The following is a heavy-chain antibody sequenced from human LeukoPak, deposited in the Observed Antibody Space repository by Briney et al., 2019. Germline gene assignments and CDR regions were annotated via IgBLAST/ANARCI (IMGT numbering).Heavy chain of an antibody. Sequence: GGSLRHSCAASGFTFSAYYMSWIRQAPGKGLEWVSYISTTGSTIKYADSVKGRFTISRDNAKNSLFLHMNSLRAEDTAVYYCVRLKAAYTGYDIIDYWGQGTLITVSP. V-gene: IGHV3-11*01. CDR3: VRLKAAYTGYDIIDY. J-gene: IGHJ4*02. CDR1: GFTFSAYY. D-gene: IGHD5-12*01. CDR2: ISTTGSTI.